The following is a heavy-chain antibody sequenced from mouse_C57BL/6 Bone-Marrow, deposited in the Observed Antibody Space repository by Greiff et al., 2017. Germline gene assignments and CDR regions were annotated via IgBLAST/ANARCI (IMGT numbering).Heavy chain of an antibody. V-gene: IGHV1-55*01. J-gene: IGHJ1*03. D-gene: IGHD2-3*01. CDR3: EREDGYFPYWYFDV. CDR2: IYPGSGST. Sequence: QVQLQQPGAELVKPGASVKMSCKASGYTFTSYWITWVKQRPGQGLEWIGDIYPGSGSTNYNEKFKSKATLTVDTSSSTAYMQLSSLTSDDSAVYYCEREDGYFPYWYFDVWGTGTTVTVSS. CDR1: GYTFTSYW.